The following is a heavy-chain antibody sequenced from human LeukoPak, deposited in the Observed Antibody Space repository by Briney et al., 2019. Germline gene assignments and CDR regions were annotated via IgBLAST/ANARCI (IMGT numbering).Heavy chain of an antibody. Sequence: GGSLRLSCVASGFTFSNDWMHWVRQAPGKGLEWVGRIKSKADDETEDYISPVKGRFTISRDDSKNTLYLEMNSLKTEDTAIYDGTADWTPARWKCSESCGSTRDALDSWGQGTLVTVS. CDR1: GFTFSNDW. J-gene: IGHJ3*02. CDR2: IKSKADDETE. D-gene: IGHD3-10*02. V-gene: IGHV3-15*01. CDR3: TADWTPARWKCSESCGSTRDALDS.